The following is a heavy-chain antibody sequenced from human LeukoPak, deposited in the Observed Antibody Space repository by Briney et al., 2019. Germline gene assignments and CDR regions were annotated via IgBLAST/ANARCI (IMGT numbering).Heavy chain of an antibody. J-gene: IGHJ4*02. CDR2: IYHSGST. V-gene: IGHV4-38-2*01. Sequence: PSETLSLTCAVSGYSISSGYYWGWIRQPPGKGLEWIGSIYHSGSTYYNPSLKSRVTISVDTSTNHFSLNQSSVTSPATAVYSGVPFFSPDLKSRIHLTVSQSKNQFSLKLSSVTAADTAVYYCARNGDIVLMVYGAWSYWGQGTLVTVSS. D-gene: IGHD3-10*01. CDR1: GYSISSGYY. CDR3: VPFFSPDLKSRIHLTVSQSKNQFSLKLSSVTAADTAVYYCARNGDIVLMVYGAWSY.